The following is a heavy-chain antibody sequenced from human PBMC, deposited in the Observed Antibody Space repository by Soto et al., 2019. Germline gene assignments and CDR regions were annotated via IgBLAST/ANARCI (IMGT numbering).Heavy chain of an antibody. CDR1: GFTFISYA. J-gene: IGHJ4*02. Sequence: EVQLLESGGGLVQPGGSLRLSCAASGFTFISYAMSWVRQAPGKGLEWVSAISGSGGSTYYADSVKGRFTISRDNSKHTLRLQMSSMGAEDTAVYYCAKDRKGKGGAYYWGQGTLVTVSS. V-gene: IGHV3-23*01. CDR2: ISGSGGST. CDR3: AKDRKGKGGAYY. D-gene: IGHD1-26*01.